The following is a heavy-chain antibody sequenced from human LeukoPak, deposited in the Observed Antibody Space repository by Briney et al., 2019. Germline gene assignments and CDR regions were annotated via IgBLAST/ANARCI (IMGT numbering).Heavy chain of an antibody. CDR1: GYTFTSYG. CDR3: ARADPGPYDSSGYPGY. CDR2: ISAYNGNT. Sequence: ASVKVSCKASGYTFTSYGISWVRQAPGQGLEWIGWISAYNGNTNYAQKLQGRVTMTTDTSTSTAYMELRSLRSDDTAVYYCARADPGPYDSSGYPGYWGQGTLVTVSS. J-gene: IGHJ4*02. V-gene: IGHV1-18*01. D-gene: IGHD3-22*01.